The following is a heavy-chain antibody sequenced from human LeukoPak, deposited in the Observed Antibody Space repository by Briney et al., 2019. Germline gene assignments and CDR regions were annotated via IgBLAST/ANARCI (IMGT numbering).Heavy chain of an antibody. D-gene: IGHD6-19*01. CDR2: RTYDGSNK. V-gene: IGHV3-30*18. CDR1: GFTFSAYG. CDR3: AKELTRPNRPVAGLNY. Sequence: PGGSLRLSCAASGFTFSAYGMHWVRQAPGKGLEWVAIRTYDGSNKDYPDSVKGRFTISRDDSKNTLYLQMNSLRTEDTAVYYCAKELTRPNRPVAGLNYWGQGTLVTVSS. J-gene: IGHJ4*02.